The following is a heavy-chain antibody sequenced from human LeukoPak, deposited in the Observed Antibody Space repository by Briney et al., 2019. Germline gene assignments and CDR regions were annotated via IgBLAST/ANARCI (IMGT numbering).Heavy chain of an antibody. V-gene: IGHV3-48*03. D-gene: IGHD3-16*01. CDR1: GFTFSSYE. J-gene: IGHJ4*02. Sequence: GGSLRLSCAASGFTFSSYEMNWVRQAPGKGLVWVSYITSSGSTIYYADSEKGRFTISRDNAKNSLYLQMNSLRAEDTAVYYCARDQGGYYFDYWGQGTLVTVSS. CDR2: ITSSGSTI. CDR3: ARDQGGYYFDY.